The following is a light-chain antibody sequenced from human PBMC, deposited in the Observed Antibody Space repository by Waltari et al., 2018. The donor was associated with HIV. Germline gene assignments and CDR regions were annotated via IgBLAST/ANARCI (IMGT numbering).Light chain of an antibody. CDR2: EAS. CDR1: QNINTN. J-gene: IGKJ3*01. V-gene: IGKV3-15*01. CDR3: QQSYSSPLT. Sequence: IIMTQSPATVSGSPGERVTLSCWASQNINTNLAWYQQKPGQPPRLLIFEASTRATGVPDRFSGGGSGADFTLTISSLQSDDFATYFCQQSYSSPLTFGPGTKVDIK.